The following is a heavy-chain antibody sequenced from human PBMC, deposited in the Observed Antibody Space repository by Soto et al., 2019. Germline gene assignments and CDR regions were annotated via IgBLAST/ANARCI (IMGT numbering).Heavy chain of an antibody. CDR3: ARTICRPNYFDY. J-gene: IGHJ4*02. Sequence: QVQLVQSGAEVKKPGASVKVSCKASGYTFSSHGISWVRQAPGQGLEWMGWISAYNGNTNYAQKLQGRVTMTTDPSTSTAYMELRSLRSDDTALYYCARTICRPNYFDYWGQGTLVTVSS. CDR2: ISAYNGNT. D-gene: IGHD2-15*01. CDR1: GYTFSSHG. V-gene: IGHV1-18*04.